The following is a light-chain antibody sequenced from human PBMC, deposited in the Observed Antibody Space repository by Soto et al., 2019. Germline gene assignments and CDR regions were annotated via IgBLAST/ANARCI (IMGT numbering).Light chain of an antibody. V-gene: IGLV1-44*01. J-gene: IGLJ2*01. CDR1: NSNIGSNT. CDR3: AAWEDGLGAPV. CDR2: SNN. Sequence: LTQPPSASGTPGQRVTISCSGRNSNIGSNTVNWYQQLPGAAPNLLIYSNNKRPPGVPDRFSGSKSGASASLAISGLQCEDEADYYCAAWEDGLGAPVLGGGTKLTAL.